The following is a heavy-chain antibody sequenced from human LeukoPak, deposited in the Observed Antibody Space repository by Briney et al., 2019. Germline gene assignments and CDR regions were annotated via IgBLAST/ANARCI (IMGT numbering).Heavy chain of an antibody. CDR2: IWYDGSNK. CDR3: ARASSDRIDWLFSSHTYYFDY. Sequence: HPGRSLRLSCAASGFTFSSYGMHWVRQAPGKGLEWVAVIWYDGSNKYYADSVKGRFTISRDNSKNTLYLQMNSLRAEDTAVYYCARASSDRIDWLFSSHTYYFDYWGQGTLVTVSS. J-gene: IGHJ4*02. D-gene: IGHD3-9*01. CDR1: GFTFSSYG. V-gene: IGHV3-33*01.